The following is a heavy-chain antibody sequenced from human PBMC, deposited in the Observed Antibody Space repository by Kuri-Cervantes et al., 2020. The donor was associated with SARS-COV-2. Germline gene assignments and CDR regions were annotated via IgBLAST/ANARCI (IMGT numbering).Heavy chain of an antibody. J-gene: IGHJ4*02. D-gene: IGHD1-20*01. V-gene: IGHV4-38-2*01. CDR2: IYHSGST. CDR1: GYSISSGYY. CDR3: ASRSASLTELYYFDY. Sequence: SETLSLTCAVSGYSISSGYYWGWIRQPPGKGLEWIGSIYHSGSTYYNPSLKSRVTISVDTSKNQFSLKLSSVTAADTAVYYGASRSASLTELYYFDYWGQGTLVTVSS.